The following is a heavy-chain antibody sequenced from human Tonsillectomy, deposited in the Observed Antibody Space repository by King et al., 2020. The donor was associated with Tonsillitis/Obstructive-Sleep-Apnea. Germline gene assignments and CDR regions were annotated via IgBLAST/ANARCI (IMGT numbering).Heavy chain of an antibody. J-gene: IGHJ6*03. CDR1: GFTFDDYA. CDR3: AKDRKWGYYYYYYMHV. V-gene: IGHV3-9*01. Sequence: VQLVESGGGLVQPGRSLRLSCAASGFTFDDYAMHWVRQAPGKGLEWVSGISWNSGSIDYADSVKGRFTISRDNAKNSLYLEMNSLRNEDTALYYCAKDRKWGYYYYYYMHVCGKGTTVTVSS. CDR2: ISWNSGSI. D-gene: IGHD1-26*01.